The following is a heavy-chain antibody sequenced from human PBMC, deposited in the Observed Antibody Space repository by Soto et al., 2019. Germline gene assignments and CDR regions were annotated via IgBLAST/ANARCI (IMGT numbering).Heavy chain of an antibody. J-gene: IGHJ4*02. CDR2: IYYSGST. CDR1: GGSISSYY. CDR3: ARDGGITMIVVPKPNNYFDY. D-gene: IGHD3-22*01. Sequence: SETLSHTCTVFGGSISSYYWSCIRQPPGKGLEWIGYIYYSGSTNYNPSLKSRVTISVDTSKNQFSLQMSSVRAEDTAVYYCARDGGITMIVVPKPNNYFDYWGQGTLVTVSS. V-gene: IGHV4-59*01.